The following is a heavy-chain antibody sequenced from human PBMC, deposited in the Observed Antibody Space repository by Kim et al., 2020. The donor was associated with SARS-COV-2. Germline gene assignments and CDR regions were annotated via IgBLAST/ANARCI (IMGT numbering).Heavy chain of an antibody. J-gene: IGHJ4*02. CDR1: GFTFSSYG. CDR3: AKGGSGSYYYFDS. V-gene: IGHV3-23*01. D-gene: IGHD3-10*01. CDR2: ISSGGGST. Sequence: GGSLRLSCVASGFTFSSYGMRWARQAPGKGLEWVSTISSGGGSTYYADSVKGRFTISRDNSKNTLYLQMNSLRAEDPALYYCAKGGSGSYYYFDSWGQGTLVTVSS.